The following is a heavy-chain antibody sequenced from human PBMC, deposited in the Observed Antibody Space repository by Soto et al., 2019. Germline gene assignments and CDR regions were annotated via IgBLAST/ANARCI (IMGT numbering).Heavy chain of an antibody. V-gene: IGHV3-15*07. CDR3: TTDTYYYDSSGYYSLPRFDY. Sequence: GSLRLSCAASGFTFSNAWMNWVRQAPGKGLEWVGRIKSKTDGGTTDYAAPVKGRFTISRDDSKNTLYLQMNSLKTEDTAVYYCTTDTYYYDSSGYYSLPRFDYWGQGTLVTVSS. CDR1: GFTFSNAW. CDR2: IKSKTDGGTT. J-gene: IGHJ4*02. D-gene: IGHD3-22*01.